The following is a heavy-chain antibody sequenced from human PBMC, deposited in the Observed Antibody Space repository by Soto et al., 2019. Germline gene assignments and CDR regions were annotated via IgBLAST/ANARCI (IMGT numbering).Heavy chain of an antibody. Sequence: GGSLRLSCAASGFTFNNFDMHWVRQALGKGLEWLAVISYDGSNKYYADSVKGRFTIYRDNSKNTLYLQMNSLRAEDTALYYCAKNSAYTSAHYTGYYFDFWGQGT. CDR3: AKNSAYTSAHYTGYYFDF. CDR2: ISYDGSNK. CDR1: GFTFNNFD. D-gene: IGHD3-3*01. V-gene: IGHV3-30*18. J-gene: IGHJ4*02.